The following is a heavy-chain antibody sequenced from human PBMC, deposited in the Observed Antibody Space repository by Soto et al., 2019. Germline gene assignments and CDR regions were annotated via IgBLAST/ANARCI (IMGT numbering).Heavy chain of an antibody. CDR1: GFTFSSCA. D-gene: IGHD2-2*01. Sequence: GGSLRLSCAASGFTFSSCAMSWVRQAPGKGLEWVSAISGSGGSTYYADSVKGRFTISRDNSKNTLYLQMNSLRAEDTAVYYCAKPIVVVPAATPYWYYYYYGMDVWGQGTTVTAP. CDR2: ISGSGGST. V-gene: IGHV3-23*01. CDR3: AKPIVVVPAATPYWYYYYYGMDV. J-gene: IGHJ6*02.